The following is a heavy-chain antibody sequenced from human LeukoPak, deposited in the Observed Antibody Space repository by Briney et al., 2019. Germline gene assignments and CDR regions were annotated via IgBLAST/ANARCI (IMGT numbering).Heavy chain of an antibody. CDR3: ARHARYCSGGRCYFNWFDH. D-gene: IGHD2-15*01. CDR1: GYSFTNYW. Sequence: GESLQISCKDSGYSFTNYWIGWVRQMPGKGLEWMGTIYPGDSDTRYSPSFQGQVTISADKSISTVYLQWSSLKASDTAMYYCARHARYCSGGRCYFNWFDHWGQGTLVIVSS. V-gene: IGHV5-51*01. J-gene: IGHJ5*02. CDR2: IYPGDSDT.